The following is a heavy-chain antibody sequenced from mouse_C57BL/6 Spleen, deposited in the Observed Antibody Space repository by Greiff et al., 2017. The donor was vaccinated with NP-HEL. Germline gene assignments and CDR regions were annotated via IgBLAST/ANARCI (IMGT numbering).Heavy chain of an antibody. D-gene: IGHD2-5*01. CDR1: GFTFSSYA. Sequence: EVKVVESGGGLVKPGGSLKLSCAASGFTFSSYAMSWVRQTPEKRLEWVATISDGGSYTYYPDNVKGRFTISRDNAKNNLYLQMSHLKSEDTAMYYCARDDSNYFAYWGQGTLVTVSA. CDR3: ARDDSNYFAY. J-gene: IGHJ3*01. V-gene: IGHV5-4*01. CDR2: ISDGGSYT.